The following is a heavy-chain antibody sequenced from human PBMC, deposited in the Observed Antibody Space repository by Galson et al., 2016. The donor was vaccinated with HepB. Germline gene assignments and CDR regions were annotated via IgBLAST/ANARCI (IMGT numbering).Heavy chain of an antibody. CDR2: INTDGTNT. CDR3: VRDGMGTTLYDL. CDR1: GLSSSDYW. J-gene: IGHJ5*02. D-gene: IGHD1-7*01. Sequence: SLRLSCAASGLSSSDYWMNWVRQAPGKGLVWVSHINTDGTNTAYADSVKGRFTFSRDNAKTTLSLQMNSLRDEDTAVYYCVRDGMGTTLYDLWGQGTLVTVSS. V-gene: IGHV3-74*01.